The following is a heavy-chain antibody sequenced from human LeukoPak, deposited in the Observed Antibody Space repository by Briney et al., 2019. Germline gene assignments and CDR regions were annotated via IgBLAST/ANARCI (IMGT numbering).Heavy chain of an antibody. J-gene: IGHJ4*02. CDR2: ISGSGGST. D-gene: IGHD3-10*01. V-gene: IGHV3-23*01. Sequence: PGGSLRLSCAASGFTFSSYAMSWVRQAPGKGLEWVSAISGSGGSTYYADSVKGRFTISRDNSKNTLYLQMNSLRAEDTAVYYCAKDKQASDYYGSGYLFDYWGQGTLVTVSS. CDR1: GFTFSSYA. CDR3: AKDKQASDYYGSGYLFDY.